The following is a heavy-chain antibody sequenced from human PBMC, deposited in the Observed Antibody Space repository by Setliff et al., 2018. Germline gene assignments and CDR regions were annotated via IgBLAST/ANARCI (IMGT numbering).Heavy chain of an antibody. J-gene: IGHJ4*02. V-gene: IGHV3-33*01. CDR3: ARGRPLYSSPVDY. D-gene: IGHD6-13*01. CDR1: GFTFFNHA. Sequence: GGSLRLSCGASGFTFFNHAMHWVRQTPGKGLEWVAMIWSDRINKYYGASVKGRFTISRDNSKNTLYLQMTSLRAEDTALYYCARGRPLYSSPVDYWGQGTLVTVSS. CDR2: IWSDRINK.